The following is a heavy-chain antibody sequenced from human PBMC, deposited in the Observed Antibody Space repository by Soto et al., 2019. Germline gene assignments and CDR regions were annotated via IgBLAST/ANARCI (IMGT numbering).Heavy chain of an antibody. Sequence: QVQLVQSGAEVKKLGASVKVSCKASGYTFTSYAMHWVRQAPGQRLEWMGWINAGNGNTKYSQKFQGRVTITRDTSASTAYMELSSLRSEDTAVYYCARERYSNYDYYYYGMDVWGQGTTVTVSS. CDR3: ARERYSNYDYYYYGMDV. CDR1: GYTFTSYA. V-gene: IGHV1-3*01. J-gene: IGHJ6*02. D-gene: IGHD4-4*01. CDR2: INAGNGNT.